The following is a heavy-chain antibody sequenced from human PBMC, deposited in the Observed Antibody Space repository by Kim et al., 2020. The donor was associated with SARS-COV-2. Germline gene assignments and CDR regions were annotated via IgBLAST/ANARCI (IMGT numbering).Heavy chain of an antibody. J-gene: IGHJ6*02. CDR3: AKEGGFTKAYFSAMDV. D-gene: IGHD2-8*01. Sequence: GGSLRLSCAASGFTFTRYAMTWVRQAPGKGLEWVSSITGGSETTYYADSVKGRCIISRDNSRNALYLQMNSLRAEDTAVYYCAKEGGFTKAYFSAMDVWGQGTTVTLSS. CDR1: GFTFTRYA. V-gene: IGHV3-23*01. CDR2: ITGGSETT.